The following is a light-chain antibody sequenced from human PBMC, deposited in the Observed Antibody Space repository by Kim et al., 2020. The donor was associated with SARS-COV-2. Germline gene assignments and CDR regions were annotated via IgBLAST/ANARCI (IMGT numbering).Light chain of an antibody. Sequence: GQSITISCTGTSSDVGGYNYVSGYQQHPGKAPKLMIYDVSERPSGVSNRFSGSKSGNTASLTISGPQAEDEADYYCSSYTSSSTGVFGGGTQLTVL. CDR2: DVS. J-gene: IGLJ2*01. V-gene: IGLV2-14*03. CDR1: SSDVGGYNY. CDR3: SSYTSSSTGV.